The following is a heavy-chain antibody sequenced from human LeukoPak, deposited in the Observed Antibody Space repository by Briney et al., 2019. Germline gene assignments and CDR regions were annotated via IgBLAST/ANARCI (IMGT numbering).Heavy chain of an antibody. J-gene: IGHJ1*01. Sequence: ALVKVSCKASGYTFTGYYMHWVRQAPGQGLEWMGWINPNSGGTNYAQKFQGRVTMTRDTSISTAYMELSRLRSDDTAVYYCARDRYCSSTSCYTTAYFQHWGQGTLVTVSS. D-gene: IGHD2-2*01. V-gene: IGHV1-2*02. CDR3: ARDRYCSSTSCYTTAYFQH. CDR1: GYTFTGYY. CDR2: INPNSGGT.